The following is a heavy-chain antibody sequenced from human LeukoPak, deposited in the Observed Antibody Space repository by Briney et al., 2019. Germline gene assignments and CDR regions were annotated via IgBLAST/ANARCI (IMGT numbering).Heavy chain of an antibody. CDR3: ARLSVAVVDADY. D-gene: IGHD6-19*01. CDR2: ISRNGGST. V-gene: IGHV3-64*01. CDR1: GFTFSNSD. J-gene: IGHJ4*02. Sequence: GGSLRLSCAAPGFTFSNSDMHWVRQSPGKGLEYVSAISRNGGSTYYANSVKGRFTISRDNSKDTLYLQMGSLIAEDMGVYYCARLSVAVVDADYWGQGTLVTVSS.